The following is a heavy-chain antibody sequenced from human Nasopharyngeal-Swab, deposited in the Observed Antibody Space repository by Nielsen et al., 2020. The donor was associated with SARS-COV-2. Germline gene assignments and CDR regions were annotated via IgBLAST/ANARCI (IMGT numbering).Heavy chain of an antibody. V-gene: IGHV3-21*04. CDR2: ISRSSSYI. D-gene: IGHD3-22*01. J-gene: IGHJ4*02. Sequence: GESLKISCAASGFTFSTYSMNWVRQAPGKGLEWVSSISRSSSYIYYADSVKGRFTISRDNAKKSLYLQMNSLRAEDTALYYCAKGRGFDSSGYQYWGQGTLVTVSS. CDR3: AKGRGFDSSGYQY. CDR1: GFTFSTYS.